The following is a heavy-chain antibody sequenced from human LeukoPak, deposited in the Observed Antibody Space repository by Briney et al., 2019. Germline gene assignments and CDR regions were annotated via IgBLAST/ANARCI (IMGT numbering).Heavy chain of an antibody. CDR1: GYSFTSYW. CDR2: IYPGDSDT. V-gene: IGHV5-51*01. J-gene: IGHJ5*02. D-gene: IGHD6-25*01. Sequence: GESLKISCKGSGYSFTSYWIAWVRQMPGNGLEWMGIIYPGDSDTRYSPSFQGQVSISADKSISTAYLQWSSLRASDTAMYYCARRVAATENWFDPWGQGTLVTVSS. CDR3: ARRVAATENWFDP.